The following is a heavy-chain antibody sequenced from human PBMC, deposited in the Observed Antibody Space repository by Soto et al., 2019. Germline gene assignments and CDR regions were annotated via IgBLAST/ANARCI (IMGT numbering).Heavy chain of an antibody. CDR1: GGSISSSSYY. CDR2: IYYSGST. CDR3: ARHVAGYSSGLDY. V-gene: IGHV4-39*01. D-gene: IGHD6-19*01. Sequence: QLQLQESGPGLVKPSETLSLTCTVSGGSISSSSYYWGWIRQPPGKGLEWIGSIYYSGSTYYNPSLTSRATRSVDTSMNQFSLKVRSVTAADTAVYYCARHVAGYSSGLDYWGQGTLVTVSS. J-gene: IGHJ4*02.